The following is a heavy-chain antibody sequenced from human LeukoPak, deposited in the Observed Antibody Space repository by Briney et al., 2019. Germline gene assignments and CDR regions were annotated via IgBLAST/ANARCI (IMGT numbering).Heavy chain of an antibody. V-gene: IGHV3-23*01. CDR1: GFTFSSYA. CDR2: ISGSGGST. CDR3: AKLTEQWLGGFDY. J-gene: IGHJ4*02. D-gene: IGHD6-19*01. Sequence: GGSLILSCAASGFTFSSYAMSWVRQAPGKGLEWVSAISGSGGSTYYADSVKGRFTTSRDNSKNTLYPQMNSLRAEDTAVYYCAKLTEQWLGGFDYWGQGTLVTVSS.